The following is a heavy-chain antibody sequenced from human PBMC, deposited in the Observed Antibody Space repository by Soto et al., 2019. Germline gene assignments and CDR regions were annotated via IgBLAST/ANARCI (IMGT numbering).Heavy chain of an antibody. J-gene: IGHJ3*02. D-gene: IGHD3-3*01. CDR2: INHSGST. CDR1: GGSFSGYY. V-gene: IGHV4-34*01. CDR3: ARIYDFWSGSHDAFDI. Sequence: SETLSLTCAVYGGSFSGYYWSWIRQPPGKGLEWIGEINHSGSTNHNPSLKSRVTISVDTSKNQFSLKLSSVTAADTAVYYCARIYDFWSGSHDAFDIWGQGTMVT.